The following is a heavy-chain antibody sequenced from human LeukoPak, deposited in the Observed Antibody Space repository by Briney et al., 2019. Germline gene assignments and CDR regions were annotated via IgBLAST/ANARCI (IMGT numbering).Heavy chain of an antibody. J-gene: IGHJ4*02. CDR3: AREGEYHLLYRARHADY. Sequence: GGSLRLSCAASGFTFSSYSMNWVRQAPGKGLEWVSSISSSSSYIYYADSVKGRFTISRDNAKNSLYLQMNSLRAEDTAVYNCAREGEYHLLYRARHADYWGQGTLVTVSS. V-gene: IGHV3-21*01. CDR1: GFTFSSYS. D-gene: IGHD2-2*02. CDR2: ISSSSSYI.